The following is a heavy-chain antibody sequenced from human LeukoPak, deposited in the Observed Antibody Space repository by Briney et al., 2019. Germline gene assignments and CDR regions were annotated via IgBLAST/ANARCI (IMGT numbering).Heavy chain of an antibody. V-gene: IGHV3-23*01. D-gene: IGHD6-13*01. CDR3: AKDSSSWFGTPTWYFQH. Sequence: GESLRLSCAASGFTFSSYAMSWVRQAPGKGLEWVSAISGSGGSTYYADSVKGRFTISRDNSKNTLYLQMNSLRAEDTAVYYCAKDSSSWFGTPTWYFQHWGQGTLVTVSS. J-gene: IGHJ1*01. CDR1: GFTFSSYA. CDR2: ISGSGGST.